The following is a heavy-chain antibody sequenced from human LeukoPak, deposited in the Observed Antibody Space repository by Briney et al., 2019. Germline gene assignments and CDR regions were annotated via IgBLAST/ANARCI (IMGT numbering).Heavy chain of an antibody. J-gene: IGHJ5*02. CDR3: ARGCSSTSCYAGEPDWFDP. Sequence: PSETLSLTCTVSGGSISSSSYYWSWIRQPPGKGLEWIGEINHSGSTNYNPSLKSRVTISVDTSKNQFSLKLSSVTAADTAVYYCARGCSSTSCYAGEPDWFDPWGQGTLVTVSS. CDR2: INHSGST. CDR1: GGSISSSSYY. D-gene: IGHD2-2*01. V-gene: IGHV4-39*07.